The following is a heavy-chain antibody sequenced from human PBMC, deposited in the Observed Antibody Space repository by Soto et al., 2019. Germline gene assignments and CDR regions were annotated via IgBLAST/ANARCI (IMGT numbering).Heavy chain of an antibody. V-gene: IGHV2-5*02. CDR1: GFSLTTSGVG. J-gene: IGHJ4*02. Sequence: QITLKESGPTLVKPTQTLTLTCTFSGFSLTTSGVGVGWIRQPPGKALEWLALIYWDDDKRYSPSLRSRLTSTQDPSKNQVVLTMTNMDPVDTATHYCAHRMTYDDWADWGQGTLVTVSS. D-gene: IGHD4-17*01. CDR3: AHRMTYDDWAD. CDR2: IYWDDDK.